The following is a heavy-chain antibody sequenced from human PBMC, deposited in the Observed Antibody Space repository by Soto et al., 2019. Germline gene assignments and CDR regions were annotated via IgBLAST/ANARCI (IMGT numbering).Heavy chain of an antibody. V-gene: IGHV3-15*01. Sequence: EVQLVESGGGLVKPGGSLRLSCAASGFTFSNAWMSWVRQAPGKGLEWVGRIKSKTDGGTTDYAAPVKGRFTISRDDSKNTLYLQMNSLKTEDTVVYYCTTDLMTTVVMDYWGQGTLVTVSS. J-gene: IGHJ4*02. CDR2: IKSKTDGGTT. D-gene: IGHD4-17*01. CDR3: TTDLMTTVVMDY. CDR1: GFTFSNAW.